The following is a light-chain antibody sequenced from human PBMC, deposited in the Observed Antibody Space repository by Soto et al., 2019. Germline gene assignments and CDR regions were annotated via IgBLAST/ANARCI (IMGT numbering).Light chain of an antibody. V-gene: IGLV1-47*01. Sequence: QSALTQPHSASETPGQRVTISCSGSNSNIEDNYVYWYQQLPGRAPTLLIYKNNQRPSGVPDRFSGSTSGTSASLVISGLRAADEADYYCAARLTSLSSTWVFGGGTKVTVL. CDR1: NSNIEDNY. J-gene: IGLJ3*02. CDR2: KNN. CDR3: AARLTSLSSTWV.